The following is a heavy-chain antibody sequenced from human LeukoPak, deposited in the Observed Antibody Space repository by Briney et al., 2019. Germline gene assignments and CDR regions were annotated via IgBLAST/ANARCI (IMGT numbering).Heavy chain of an antibody. CDR2: ISGSGGST. V-gene: IGHV3-23*01. CDR1: GFTFSSYA. D-gene: IGHD3-3*01. Sequence: PGGSLRLSCAASGFTFSSYAMSWVRQAPGKGLEWVSAISGSGGSTYYADSVKGRFTISRDNSKNTLYLQMNSLRAEDTAVYYCAKAGRDFWSGSISYYFDYWGQGTLVTVSS. CDR3: AKAGRDFWSGSISYYFDY. J-gene: IGHJ4*02.